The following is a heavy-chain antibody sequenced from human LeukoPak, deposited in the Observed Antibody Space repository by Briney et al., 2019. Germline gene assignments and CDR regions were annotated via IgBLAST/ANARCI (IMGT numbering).Heavy chain of an antibody. CDR3: ARDYGEPYFDY. J-gene: IGHJ4*02. CDR1: GFTFSSYW. Sequence: QPGGSLRLSCAASGFTFSSYWMSWVRQAPGKGQEWVANIKQDGSEKYYVDSVKGRFTISRDNAKNSLYLQMNSLRAEDTAVYYCARDYGEPYFDYWGQGTLVTVSS. D-gene: IGHD4-17*01. CDR2: IKQDGSEK. V-gene: IGHV3-7*01.